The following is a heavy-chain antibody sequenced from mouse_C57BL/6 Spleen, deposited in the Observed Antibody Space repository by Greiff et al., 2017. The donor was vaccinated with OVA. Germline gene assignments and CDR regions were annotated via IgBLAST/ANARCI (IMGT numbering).Heavy chain of an antibody. J-gene: IGHJ3*01. CDR3: ARGDDGGGFAY. CDR2: IYPGDGDT. V-gene: IGHV1-80*01. CDR1: GYAFSSYW. D-gene: IGHD2-13*01. Sequence: VQLKESGAELVKPGASVKISCKASGYAFSSYWMNWVKQRPGKGLEWIGQIYPGDGDTNYNGKFKGKATLTADKSSSTAYMQLSSLTSEDSAVYFCARGDDGGGFAYWGQGTLVTVSA.